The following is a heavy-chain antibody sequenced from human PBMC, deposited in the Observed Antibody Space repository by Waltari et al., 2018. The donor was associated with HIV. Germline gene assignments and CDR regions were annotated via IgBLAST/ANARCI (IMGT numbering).Heavy chain of an antibody. CDR3: ARGESTEWIFGVVSLYYFDY. CDR1: GYTFTSYA. J-gene: IGHJ4*02. CDR2: MNPNSGNT. V-gene: IGHV1-8*01. D-gene: IGHD3-3*01. Sequence: QVQLVQSGAEVKKPGASVKVSCKASGYTFTSYAINWVRQPTGQGLEWMGWMNPNSGNTGYAQKFQGRVTMTRNTSISTAYMELSSLRSEDTAVYYCARGESTEWIFGVVSLYYFDYWGQGTLVTVSS.